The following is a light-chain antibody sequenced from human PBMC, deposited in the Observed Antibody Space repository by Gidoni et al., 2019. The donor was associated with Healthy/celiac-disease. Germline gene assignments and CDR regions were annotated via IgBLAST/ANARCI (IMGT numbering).Light chain of an antibody. CDR3: QQYGSSQYT. J-gene: IGKJ2*01. CDR1: KSVSSSY. Sequence: EIVFTQSPGPLSLSPGERATLSCRASKSVSSSYLAWYQQKPGQAPRRLIYGASSRATGIPDRFSGSGSGPDFTLTISRLEPEDFAVYYCQQYGSSQYTFGQGTKLEIK. V-gene: IGKV3-20*01. CDR2: GAS.